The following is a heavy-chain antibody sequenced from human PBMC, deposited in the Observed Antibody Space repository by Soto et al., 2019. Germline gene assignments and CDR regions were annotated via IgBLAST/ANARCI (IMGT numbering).Heavy chain of an antibody. V-gene: IGHV1-69*01. J-gene: IGHJ6*02. CDR2: IIPIFGTA. D-gene: IGHD3-9*01. CDR3: ARGAVSYDILTGYYYGMDV. CDR1: GGTFSSYA. Sequence: QVQLVQSGAEVKKPGSSVKVSCKASGGTFSSYAISWVRQAPGQGLEWMGGIIPIFGTANYAQKFQGRVTITADESTSTAYMELSSLRSEDTAVYYCARGAVSYDILTGYYYGMDVWGQGTTVTVSS.